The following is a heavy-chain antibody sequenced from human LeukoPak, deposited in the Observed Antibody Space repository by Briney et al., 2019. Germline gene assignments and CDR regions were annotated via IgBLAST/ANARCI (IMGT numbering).Heavy chain of an antibody. J-gene: IGHJ4*02. CDR3: ARQGSAYYFDF. CDR2: TNQDGSVE. Sequence: PGGSLRLSCVASGFTFSHYYMSWVRQAPGQGLEWVAHTNQDGSVEFHVDSVKGRFTISRDNAKNSLYLQMNSLRADDTAVYYCARQGSAYYFDFWGQGLLVTVSS. CDR1: GFTFSHYY. D-gene: IGHD2-15*01. V-gene: IGHV3-7*01.